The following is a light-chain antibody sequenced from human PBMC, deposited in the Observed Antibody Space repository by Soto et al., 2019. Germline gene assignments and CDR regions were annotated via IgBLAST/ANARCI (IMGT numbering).Light chain of an antibody. CDR1: RSDVGGYNF. Sequence: QSALTQPASVSGSPGQSITISCTGTRSDVGGYNFVSWYQQFPGKAPKLMIYEVRNRPSGISNRFSGSKSGNTASLTISGLQAEDEADYYCSSYTSSGTLEVFGTGTKLTVL. J-gene: IGLJ1*01. V-gene: IGLV2-14*01. CDR2: EVR. CDR3: SSYTSSGTLEV.